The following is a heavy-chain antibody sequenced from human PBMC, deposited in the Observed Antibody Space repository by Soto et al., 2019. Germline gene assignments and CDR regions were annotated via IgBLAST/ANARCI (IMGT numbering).Heavy chain of an antibody. CDR3: ARDYWGPMVRGAQIDY. D-gene: IGHD3-10*01. CDR1: GFTFSSYG. CDR2: IWYDGSNK. V-gene: IGHV3-33*01. Sequence: QVQLVESGGGVVQPGRSLRLSCAASGFTFSSYGMHWVRQAPGKGLEWVAVIWYDGSNKYYADSVKGRFTISRDNSKNTLYLQMNSLRAEDTAVYYCARDYWGPMVRGAQIDYWGQGTLVTVSS. J-gene: IGHJ4*02.